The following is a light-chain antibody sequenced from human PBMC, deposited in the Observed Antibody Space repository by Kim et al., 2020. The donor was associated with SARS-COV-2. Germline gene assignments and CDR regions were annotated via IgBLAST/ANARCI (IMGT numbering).Light chain of an antibody. CDR1: SSNIGSNS. CDR3: AAWDDSLSGSWM. J-gene: IGLJ3*02. V-gene: IGLV1-47*01. CDR2: RNN. Sequence: KVTISCSGSSSNIGSNSVYWYQQLPGTAPKLLIYRNNQRPSGVPDRFSGSKSGTSASLAISGLRSEDEADYYCAAWDDSLSGSWMFGGGTQLTVL.